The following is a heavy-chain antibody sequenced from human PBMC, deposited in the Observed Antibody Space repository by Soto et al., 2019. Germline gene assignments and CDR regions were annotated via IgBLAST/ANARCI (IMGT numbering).Heavy chain of an antibody. CDR3: ARDLVCSGGSCYSLPFDH. CDR1: GGTFSSYT. Sequence: QVQLVQSGAEVKKPGSSVKVSCKASGGTFSSYTISWVRQAPGQGLEWMGRIIPILGIANYAQKFQGRVTITADKSTSTGYMELSRLRSEDTAVYYCARDLVCSGGSCYSLPFDHWGQGTLVTVSS. D-gene: IGHD2-15*01. V-gene: IGHV1-69*08. J-gene: IGHJ4*02. CDR2: IIPILGIA.